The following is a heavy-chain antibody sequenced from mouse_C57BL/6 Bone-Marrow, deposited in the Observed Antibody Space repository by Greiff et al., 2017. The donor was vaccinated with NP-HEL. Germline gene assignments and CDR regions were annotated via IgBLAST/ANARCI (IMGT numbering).Heavy chain of an antibody. V-gene: IGHV8-8*01. J-gene: IGHJ4*01. CDR3: ARIESNYYYYAMDY. Sequence: QVTLKVCGPGILQPSQTLSLTCSFSGFSLRTFGMGVGWIRQPSGKGLEWLAHIWWDDDKYYNPALKSRLTITKDTSKNQVFLKIANVDTADTATYYCARIESNYYYYAMDYWGQGTSVTVSS. D-gene: IGHD2-5*01. CDR2: IWWDDDK. CDR1: GFSLRTFGMG.